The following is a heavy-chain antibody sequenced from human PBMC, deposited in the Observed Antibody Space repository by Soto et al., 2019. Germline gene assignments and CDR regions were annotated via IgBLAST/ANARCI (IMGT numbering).Heavy chain of an antibody. V-gene: IGHV1-18*04. CDR2: ISAYNGNT. D-gene: IGHD3-22*01. J-gene: IGHJ3*02. Sequence: ASVKVSCKASGYTFTSYGISWVRQAPGQGLEWMGWISAYNGNTNYAQKLQGRVTMTTDTSTSTAYMELRSLRSDDTAVYYRASTAYYYDSSGYSLVAFDIWGQGTMVTV. CDR3: ASTAYYYDSSGYSLVAFDI. CDR1: GYTFTSYG.